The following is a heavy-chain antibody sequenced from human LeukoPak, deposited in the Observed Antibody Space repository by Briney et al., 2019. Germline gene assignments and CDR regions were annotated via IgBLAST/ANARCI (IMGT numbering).Heavy chain of an antibody. Sequence: SETLSLTCAVYGGSFSGYYWSWIRQPPGKGLEWIGEINHSGSTNYNPSLKSRVTISVDTSKNQFSLKLSSVTAADTAVYYCVKGETYSSGSGVAAYEYFQHWGQGTLVTVSS. D-gene: IGHD6-19*01. CDR3: VKGETYSSGSGVAAYEYFQH. CDR1: GGSFSGYY. J-gene: IGHJ1*01. V-gene: IGHV4-34*01. CDR2: INHSGST.